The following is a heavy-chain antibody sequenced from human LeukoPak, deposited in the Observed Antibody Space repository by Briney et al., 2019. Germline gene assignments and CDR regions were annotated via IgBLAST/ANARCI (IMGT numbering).Heavy chain of an antibody. Sequence: SETLSLTCTVSGGSISSYYWSWTRQPAGKGLEWIGRIYTSGTTNYSPSLRSRVTISVDTSNKQFSLKLRSVTAADTAVYYCARSKVTYYYDAGGYYYFDYWGQGALVTVSS. D-gene: IGHD3-22*01. V-gene: IGHV4-4*07. J-gene: IGHJ4*02. CDR1: GGSISSYY. CDR2: IYTSGTT. CDR3: ARSKVTYYYDAGGYYYFDY.